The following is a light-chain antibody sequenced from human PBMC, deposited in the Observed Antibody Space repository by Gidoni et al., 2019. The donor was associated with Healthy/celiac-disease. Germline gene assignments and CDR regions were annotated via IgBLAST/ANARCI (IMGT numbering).Light chain of an antibody. J-gene: IGLJ2*01. CDR3: QAWDSSTVV. Sequence: SSELTQPPSVSVSPGQTASITCSGDKLGDKYACWYQQNPGQSPVLVIYQASKRPSGIPERFTGSNSGNTATLTISGTQAMDEADYYCQAWDSSTVVFGGGTKLTVL. CDR2: QAS. V-gene: IGLV3-1*01. CDR1: KLGDKY.